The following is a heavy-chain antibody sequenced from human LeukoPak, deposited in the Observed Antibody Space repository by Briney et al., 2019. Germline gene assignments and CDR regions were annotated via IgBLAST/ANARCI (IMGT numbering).Heavy chain of an antibody. CDR2: ISYDGSNK. CDR3: ANTLFY. J-gene: IGHJ4*02. V-gene: IGHV3-30*18. Sequence: GGSLRLSCAASGFTFSSYGMHWVRQAPGKGLEWVAVISYDGSNKYYADSVKGRFTISRDNSKNALYLQMNSLRAEDTAVYYCANTLFYWGQGTLVTVSS. CDR1: GFTFSSYG.